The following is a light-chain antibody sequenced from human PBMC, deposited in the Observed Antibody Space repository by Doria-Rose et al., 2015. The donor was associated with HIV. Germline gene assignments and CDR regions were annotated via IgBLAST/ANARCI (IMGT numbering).Light chain of an antibody. CDR3: QQYYDTPS. CDR2: WAS. Sequence: DIRLTQSPESPGMSLGERATLNCKSNQSLLYTSKNYLAWYQQKPGQPPKLLIYWASTRQSGVPARFSGSGSGTDFTLTISSLEAEDVAVYYCQQYYDTPSFGPGTTVDIE. J-gene: IGKJ3*01. CDR1: QSLLYTSKNY. V-gene: IGKV4-1*01.